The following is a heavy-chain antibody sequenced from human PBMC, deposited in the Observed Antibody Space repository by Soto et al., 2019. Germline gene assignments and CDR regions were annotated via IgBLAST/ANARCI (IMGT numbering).Heavy chain of an antibody. V-gene: IGHV1-46*03. J-gene: IGHJ4*02. Sequence: ASVKVSCKASGYNFTSYYMHWVRQAPGQGLEWMGIIDPSGGSTSYAQKFQGRVTMTRDTSTSTVYMDLSSLRSEDTAVYYCARDLTGGPTYYDFWSGYSPVDYWGLGTLVTVSS. CDR1: GYNFTSYY. D-gene: IGHD3-3*01. CDR3: ARDLTGGPTYYDFWSGYSPVDY. CDR2: IDPSGGST.